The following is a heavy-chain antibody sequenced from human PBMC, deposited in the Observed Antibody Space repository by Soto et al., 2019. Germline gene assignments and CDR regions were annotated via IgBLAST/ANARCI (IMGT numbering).Heavy chain of an antibody. CDR1: GYTFTSYY. CDR2: INPSGGST. J-gene: IGHJ3*02. D-gene: IGHD2-15*01. CDR3: ARDHDDVVVVEPNHAFDI. V-gene: IGHV1-46*01. Sequence: QVQLVQSGAEVKKPGASVKISCKASGYTFTSYYMHWVRQAPGQGLEWMGIINPSGGSTSYAQKFQGRVTMTRNTSTSTVYMELCSLRSEDTAVYYCARDHDDVVVVEPNHAFDIWGQGTMVTVSS.